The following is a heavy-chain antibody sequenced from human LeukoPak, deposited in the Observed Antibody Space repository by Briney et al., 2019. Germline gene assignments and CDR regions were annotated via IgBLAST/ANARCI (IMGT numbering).Heavy chain of an antibody. D-gene: IGHD1-26*01. V-gene: IGHV3-21*01. CDR3: AREWDGGFDY. CDR2: ISSSSSYK. J-gene: IGHJ4*02. Sequence: PGGSLRLSCAASGFTFSSYSMNWVRQAPGKGLEWVSFISSSSSYKYYADSVKGRFTISRDNAKNSLYLQMHSLSAEDTAVYYCAREWDGGFDYWGQGTLVTVSS. CDR1: GFTFSSYS.